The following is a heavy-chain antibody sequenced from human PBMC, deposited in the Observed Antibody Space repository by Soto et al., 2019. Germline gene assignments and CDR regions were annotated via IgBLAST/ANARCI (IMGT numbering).Heavy chain of an antibody. V-gene: IGHV1-69*13. CDR3: ARDREYSGSYSAIDY. D-gene: IGHD1-26*01. Sequence: SVKVSCKASGGTFSSYAISWVLQAPGQGLEWMGGIIPIFGTANYAQKFQGRVTITADESTSTAYMELSSLRSEDTAVYYCARDREYSGSYSAIDYWGQGTLVTVSS. CDR1: GGTFSSYA. CDR2: IIPIFGTA. J-gene: IGHJ4*02.